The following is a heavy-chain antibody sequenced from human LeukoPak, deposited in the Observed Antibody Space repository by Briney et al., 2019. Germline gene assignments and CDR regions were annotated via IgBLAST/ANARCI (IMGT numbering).Heavy chain of an antibody. CDR2: ITSSGSNT. D-gene: IGHD2-2*02. CDR1: RLTFNNYA. Sequence: GGSLTLSCVASRLTFNNYAMGWLRQPPGKELEWVSAITSSGSNTFYADSVKGRFTISRDRSKNTLYLQMNSLRAEDTAVYYCAKEGARYCYTNYWGQGTLVTVSS. J-gene: IGHJ4*02. CDR3: AKEGARYCYTNY. V-gene: IGHV3-23*01.